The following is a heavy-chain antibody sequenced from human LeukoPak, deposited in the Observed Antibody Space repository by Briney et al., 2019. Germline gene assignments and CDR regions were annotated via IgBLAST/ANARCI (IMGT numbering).Heavy chain of an antibody. Sequence: GGSLRLSCAASGSTFSSYAMSWVRQAPGKGLEWVSAISGSGGSTYYADSVKGRFTISRDNSKNTLYLQMNSLRAEDTAVYYCAKDGGNSGAFDIWGQGTMVTVSS. J-gene: IGHJ3*02. V-gene: IGHV3-23*01. CDR2: ISGSGGST. D-gene: IGHD4-23*01. CDR1: GSTFSSYA. CDR3: AKDGGNSGAFDI.